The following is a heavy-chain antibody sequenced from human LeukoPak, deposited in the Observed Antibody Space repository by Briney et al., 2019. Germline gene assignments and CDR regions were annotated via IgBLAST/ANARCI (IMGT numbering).Heavy chain of an antibody. CDR3: ARDSSMLRGPLVIYYFDF. V-gene: IGHV3-23*01. J-gene: IGHJ4*02. CDR2: ISGGGDAT. Sequence: GGSLRLSYAASGFTFSSYGMSWVRQAPGKGLEWVSTISGGGDATYYADSVKGRFTISRDNSKNTLYLQMNSLRVEDTAVYYCARDSSMLRGPLVIYYFDFWGQGTLVTVSS. D-gene: IGHD3-10*01. CDR1: GFTFSSYG.